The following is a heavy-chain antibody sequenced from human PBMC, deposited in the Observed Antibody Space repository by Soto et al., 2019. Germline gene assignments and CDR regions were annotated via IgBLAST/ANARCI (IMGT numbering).Heavy chain of an antibody. CDR3: ANDVYNSFDY. J-gene: IGHJ4*02. Sequence: GGSLRLSCAASGFTFSSYAMSWVRQAPGKGLEWVSTISGGGASTYYADSVKGRFTISRDNSKNTLYLQVNSLRAEDTAVYYCANDVYNSFDYWGQGTVVTVSS. CDR2: ISGGGAST. V-gene: IGHV3-23*01. CDR1: GFTFSSYA. D-gene: IGHD1-1*01.